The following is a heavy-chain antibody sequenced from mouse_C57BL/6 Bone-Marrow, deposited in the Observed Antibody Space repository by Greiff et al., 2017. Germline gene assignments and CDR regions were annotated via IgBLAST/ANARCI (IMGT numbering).Heavy chain of an antibody. CDR1: GYAFSSYW. D-gene: IGHD2-3*01. J-gene: IGHJ4*01. Sequence: QVQLQQSGAELVKPGASVKISCKASGYAFSSYWMNWVKQRPGMGLEWIGQIYPGDGDTNYNGKFKGKATLTADKSSSTAYMQLSSLTSEDSAVYFCARTVFDGYYGNAMDYWGQGTSVTVSS. V-gene: IGHV1-80*01. CDR3: ARTVFDGYYGNAMDY. CDR2: IYPGDGDT.